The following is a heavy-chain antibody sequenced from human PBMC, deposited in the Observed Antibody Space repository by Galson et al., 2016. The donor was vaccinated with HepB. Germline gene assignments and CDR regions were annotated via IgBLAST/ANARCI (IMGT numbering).Heavy chain of an antibody. CDR1: GYSFTNYW. CDR3: PRHYRDANPMDV. CDR2: IHPDDSYI. V-gene: IGHV5-10-1*01. J-gene: IGHJ6*02. D-gene: IGHD4/OR15-4a*01. Sequence: QSGAEVKKAGESLRISCKASGYSFTNYWISWVRQMPGKGLESMGRIHPDDSYINYGPSFQGHVAISADRSIATAYLQWSSLKASDTAIYYGPRHYRDANPMDVWGPGTTVAVSS.